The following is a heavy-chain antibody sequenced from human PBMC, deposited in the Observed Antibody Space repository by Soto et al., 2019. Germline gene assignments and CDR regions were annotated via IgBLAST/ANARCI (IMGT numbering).Heavy chain of an antibody. CDR3: ARVKMIAARLYNWFDP. Sequence: SETLSLTCAVSGGSISSYYWSWIRQPAGKGLEWIGRIYTSGSTNYNPPLKSRVTMSVDTSKNQFSLKLSSVTAADTAVYYCARVKMIAARLYNWFDPWGQGTLVTVSS. V-gene: IGHV4-4*07. J-gene: IGHJ5*02. CDR1: GGSISSYY. CDR2: IYTSGST. D-gene: IGHD6-6*01.